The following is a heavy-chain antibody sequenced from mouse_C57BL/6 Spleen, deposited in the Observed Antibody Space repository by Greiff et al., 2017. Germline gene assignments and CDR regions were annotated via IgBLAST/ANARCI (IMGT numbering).Heavy chain of an antibody. V-gene: IGHV1-76*01. D-gene: IGHD1-1*01. CDR1: GYTFTDYY. Sequence: QVQLKESGAELVRPGASVKLSCKASGYTFTDYYINWVKQRPGQGLEWIARIYPGSGNTYYNEKFKGKATLTAEKSSSTAYMQLSSLTSEDSAVYFCLYGSSYDYAMDYWGQGTSVTVSS. CDR2: IYPGSGNT. J-gene: IGHJ4*01. CDR3: LYGSSYDYAMDY.